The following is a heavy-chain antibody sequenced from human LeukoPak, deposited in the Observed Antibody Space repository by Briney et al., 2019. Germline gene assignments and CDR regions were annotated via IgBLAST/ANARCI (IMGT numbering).Heavy chain of an antibody. CDR3: VRVNTPVATFDY. CDR1: GYSISSTYY. D-gene: IGHD5-18*01. V-gene: IGHV4-38-2*02. Sequence: SETLSLTCTVSGYSISSTYYGGWIRQPPGKGLEWIATISHSGSTYYHPSLRSRVPISIDTSKNKFSLKLSSVTAADTAVYYCVRVNTPVATFDYWGQETLVTVSS. J-gene: IGHJ4*02. CDR2: ISHSGST.